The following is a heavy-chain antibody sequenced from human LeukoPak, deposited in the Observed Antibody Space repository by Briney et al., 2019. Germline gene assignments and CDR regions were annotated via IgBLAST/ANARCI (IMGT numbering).Heavy chain of an antibody. D-gene: IGHD2-15*01. CDR2: ISAYNGNT. J-gene: IGHJ4*02. CDR1: GYSLTNYG. V-gene: IGHV1-18*01. Sequence: GASVKVSRKACGYSLTNYGFICLRQAPGQGLEWMGWISAYNGNTKYAQKFQGRFTMTTDASTSTANMELRSLRSDDTAVYYCARLACSRGSSYSSVCDYWGQGTLVTVSS. CDR3: ARLACSRGSSYSSVCDY.